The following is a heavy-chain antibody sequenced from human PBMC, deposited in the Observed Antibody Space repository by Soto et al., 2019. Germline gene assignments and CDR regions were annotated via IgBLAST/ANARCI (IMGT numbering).Heavy chain of an antibody. CDR3: DRYAPLRYLDWLLVYYYYYGLDV. J-gene: IGHJ6*02. Sequence: ASVKVSCKASGYTFTSYGISWVRQAPGQGLEWMGWISAYNGNTNYAQKLQGRVTMTTDTSTSTAYMELRSLRSDDTAVYYCDRYAPLRYLDWLLVYYYYYGLDVWGQGTTVTVSS. D-gene: IGHD3-9*01. V-gene: IGHV1-18*01. CDR1: GYTFTSYG. CDR2: ISAYNGNT.